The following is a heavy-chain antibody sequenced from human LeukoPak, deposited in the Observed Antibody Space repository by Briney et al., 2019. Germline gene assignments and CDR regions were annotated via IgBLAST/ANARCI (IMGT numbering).Heavy chain of an antibody. J-gene: IGHJ4*02. CDR3: ARVPVNTMVRGVRPFGY. V-gene: IGHV3-30-3*01. Sequence: PGGSLTLSCAACVLTFSSYAMHWVRQAPGKGVEWVAVISYDGSNKYYADSVKGRFTISRDNSKNKLYLQMNSLRAEDTAVYYCARVPVNTMVRGVRPFGYWGQGTLVTVSS. CDR2: ISYDGSNK. D-gene: IGHD3-10*01. CDR1: VLTFSSYA.